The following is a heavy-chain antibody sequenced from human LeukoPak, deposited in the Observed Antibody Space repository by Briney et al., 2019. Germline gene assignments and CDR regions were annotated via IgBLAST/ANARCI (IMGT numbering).Heavy chain of an antibody. J-gene: IGHJ4*02. CDR3: ARGPDGYNAYFDY. CDR2: IYYSGST. V-gene: IGHV4-61*05. D-gene: IGHD5-24*01. Sequence: SETLSLTCTVSGGSISSSTFYWGWIRQPPGKGLEWIGYIYYSGSTNYNPSLKSRVTISVDTSKNQFSLKLSSVTAADTAVYYCARGPDGYNAYFDYWGQGTLVTVSS. CDR1: GGSISSSTFY.